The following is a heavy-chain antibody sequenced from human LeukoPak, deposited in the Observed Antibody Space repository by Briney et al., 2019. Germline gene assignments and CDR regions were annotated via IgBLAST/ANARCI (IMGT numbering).Heavy chain of an antibody. D-gene: IGHD1-26*01. CDR3: ARAYPPSGYGMDV. CDR2: ISYDGSNK. CDR1: GFTFSSYA. Sequence: GGSLRLSCAASGFTFSSYAMHWVRQAPGKGLEWVAVISYDGSNKYYAGSVKGRFTISRDNSKNTLYLQMNSLRAEDTAVYYCARAYPPSGYGMDVWGKGSTVTVSS. J-gene: IGHJ6*04. V-gene: IGHV3-30*04.